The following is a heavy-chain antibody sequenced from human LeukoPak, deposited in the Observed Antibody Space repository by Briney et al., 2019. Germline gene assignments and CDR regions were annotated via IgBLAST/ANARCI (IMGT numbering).Heavy chain of an antibody. CDR2: ISGSGGST. CDR3: ANPYYYDSSGYYENY. D-gene: IGHD3-22*01. J-gene: IGHJ4*02. CDR1: GFTFSSYA. Sequence: PGESLRLSCAASGFTFSSYAMSWVRQAPGKGLEWVSAISGSGGSTYYADSVKGRFTISRDNSKNTLYLQMNSLRAEDTAVYYCANPYYYDSSGYYENYWGRGTLVTVSS. V-gene: IGHV3-23*01.